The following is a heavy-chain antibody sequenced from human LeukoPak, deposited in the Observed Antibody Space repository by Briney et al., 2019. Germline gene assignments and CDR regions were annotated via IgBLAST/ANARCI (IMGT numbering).Heavy chain of an antibody. Sequence: SQTLSLTCTVSGGSISNDGYYWSWIRQHPGKGLEWIGYIYYSGSTYYNPSLKSRVTMSVDTSKNQFSLKLSSVTAADTALYYCARDGGASQDLFLDSWGQGALVTVSS. V-gene: IGHV4-31*03. J-gene: IGHJ4*02. CDR1: GGSISNDGYY. CDR2: IYYSGST. D-gene: IGHD3-16*01. CDR3: ARDGGASQDLFLDS.